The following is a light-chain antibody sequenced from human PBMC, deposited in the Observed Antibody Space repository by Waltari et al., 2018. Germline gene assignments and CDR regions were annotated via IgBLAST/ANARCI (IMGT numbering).Light chain of an antibody. CDR3: QQYYSSPWT. CDR2: WSS. V-gene: IGKV4-1*01. CDR1: QSVFSNSKKKTY. J-gene: IGKJ1*01. Sequence: DIVMTQSPGSLAVSLGERATINCSSSQSVFSNSKKKTYLGWYKQKPGQPPRLLIYWSSSRDSGVPARFSGSGSGTDFNLTISSLQAEDVAVYYCQQYYSSPWTFGQGTKVEIK.